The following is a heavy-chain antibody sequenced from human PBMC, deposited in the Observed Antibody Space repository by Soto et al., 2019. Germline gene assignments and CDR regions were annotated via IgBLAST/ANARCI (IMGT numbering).Heavy chain of an antibody. V-gene: IGHV4-59*01. J-gene: IGHJ6*02. CDR2: IYYSGST. D-gene: IGHD2-2*01. Sequence: PSETLSLTCIVSGGSISSYYWSWIRQPPGKGLEWIGYIYYSGSTNYNPSLESRVTISIDTSENQFSLKLRSVTAADTAVYYCARDLGHCTRTNCPIWVHYGLDVWGQGTTVTVSS. CDR3: ARDLGHCTRTNCPIWVHYGLDV. CDR1: GGSISSYY.